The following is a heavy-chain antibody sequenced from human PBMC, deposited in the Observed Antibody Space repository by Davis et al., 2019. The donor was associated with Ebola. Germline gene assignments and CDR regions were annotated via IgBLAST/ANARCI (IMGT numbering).Heavy chain of an antibody. CDR1: GYSISSGYY. CDR3: ARGRSGIAVALPYY. J-gene: IGHJ4*02. D-gene: IGHD6-19*01. V-gene: IGHV4-38-2*01. Sequence: PSETLSLTCAVSGYSISSGYYWGWIRQPPGKGLEWIGSIYYSGSTYYNPSLKSRVTISVDTSKNQFSLKLSSVTAADTAVYYCARGRSGIAVALPYYWGQGTLVTVSS. CDR2: IYYSGST.